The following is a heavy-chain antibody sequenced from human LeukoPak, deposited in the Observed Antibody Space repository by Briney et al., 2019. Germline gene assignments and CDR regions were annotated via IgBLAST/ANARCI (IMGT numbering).Heavy chain of an antibody. Sequence: GGSLRLSCVASGFAFSNYGIHWVRQAPGKGLEWVTFLQFDGSVEFYADSVKGRFTISRDNSKNTLYLQMNSLRAEDTAVYYCAKDRNYDFTVDAFDIWGQGTMVTVSS. D-gene: IGHD3-3*01. CDR2: LQFDGSVE. CDR3: AKDRNYDFTVDAFDI. J-gene: IGHJ3*02. V-gene: IGHV3-30*02. CDR1: GFAFSNYG.